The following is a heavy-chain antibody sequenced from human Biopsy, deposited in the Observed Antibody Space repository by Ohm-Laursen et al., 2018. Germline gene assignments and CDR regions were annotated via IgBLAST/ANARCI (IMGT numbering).Heavy chain of an antibody. CDR2: INGGGGST. CDR3: ARDLYDFCGGCPFDP. J-gene: IGHJ5*02. D-gene: IGHD3-3*01. Sequence: ETLSLPCAASGFTFTIYGMHWVRQAPGKGLECVSIINGGGGSTWSSDPVKGRFNNSRDNSKNTLYLQMNSLRAEDTAMYYCARDLYDFCGGCPFDPWGQGTLVTVSP. CDR1: GFTFTIYG. V-gene: IGHV3-23*01.